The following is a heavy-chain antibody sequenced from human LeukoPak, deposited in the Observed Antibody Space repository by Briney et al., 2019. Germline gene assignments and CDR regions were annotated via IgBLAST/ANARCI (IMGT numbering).Heavy chain of an antibody. Sequence: PSETLSLTCTVSGGSISKNGGYWGWIRQAPGQGLEWIATIYFGGATGYNPSLRSRAAISVDTSKNQFSLRLNSVTAADTAVYYCARKSSTGGFNGYHVWYFDLWGRGTLVTVSS. V-gene: IGHV4-39*07. CDR1: GGSISKNGGY. D-gene: IGHD5-12*01. CDR2: IYFGGAT. J-gene: IGHJ2*01. CDR3: ARKSSTGGFNGYHVWYFDL.